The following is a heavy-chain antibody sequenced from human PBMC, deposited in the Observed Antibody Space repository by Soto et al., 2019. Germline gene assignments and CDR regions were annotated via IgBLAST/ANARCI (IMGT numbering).Heavy chain of an antibody. CDR2: ISDSGDTT. Sequence: EVQLLESGGGLVQPGGSLRLSCAASGFTFSTYAMSWVRQAPGKGLEWVSAISDSGDTTYYADSVKGRFTISRDNSKNTLYLRMNSLRAEDTALYYCARDQGRTVTRGDWFDPWGQGTLVTVSS. J-gene: IGHJ5*02. D-gene: IGHD6-19*01. CDR1: GFTFSTYA. CDR3: ARDQGRTVTRGDWFDP. V-gene: IGHV3-23*01.